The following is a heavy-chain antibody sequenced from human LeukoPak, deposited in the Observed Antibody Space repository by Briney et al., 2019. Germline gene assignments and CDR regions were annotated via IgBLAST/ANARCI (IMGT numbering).Heavy chain of an antibody. Sequence: GESLKISCKGSGYSFTSYWIGWVRQMPGKGLGWMGIIYPGDSDTRYSPSFQGQVTISADKSISTAYLQWSSLKASDTAMYYCAVSGSYYRYYFDYWGQGTLVTVSS. CDR1: GYSFTSYW. D-gene: IGHD1-26*01. CDR3: AVSGSYYRYYFDY. CDR2: IYPGDSDT. V-gene: IGHV5-51*01. J-gene: IGHJ4*02.